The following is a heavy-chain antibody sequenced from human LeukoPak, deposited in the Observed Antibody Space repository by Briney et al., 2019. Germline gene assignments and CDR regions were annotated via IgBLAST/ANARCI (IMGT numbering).Heavy chain of an antibody. J-gene: IGHJ4*02. D-gene: IGHD4/OR15-4a*01. Sequence: GGSLRLSCAASGFTFSTYGMHWVRQAPGKGLEWVAVVWYDGSDKYYADSVKGRLTISRDNSKNTLYLQMNSLRAEDTAVYYCARESNGFDYWGQGTLVTVSS. CDR1: GFTFSTYG. V-gene: IGHV3-33*01. CDR3: ARESNGFDY. CDR2: VWYDGSDK.